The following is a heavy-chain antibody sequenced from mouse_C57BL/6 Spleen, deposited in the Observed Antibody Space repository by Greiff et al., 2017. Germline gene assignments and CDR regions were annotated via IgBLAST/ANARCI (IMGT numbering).Heavy chain of an antibody. D-gene: IGHD3-2*02. V-gene: IGHV1-82*01. CDR2: IYPGDGDT. CDR3: ARGRQLRSYYYAMDY. Sequence: VQLQQSGPELVKPGASVKISCKASGYAFSSSWMNWVKQRPGKGLEWIGRIYPGDGDTNYNGKFKGKATLTADKSSSTAYMQLSSLTSEDSAVYFCARGRQLRSYYYAMDYWGQGTSVTVAS. CDR1: GYAFSSSW. J-gene: IGHJ4*01.